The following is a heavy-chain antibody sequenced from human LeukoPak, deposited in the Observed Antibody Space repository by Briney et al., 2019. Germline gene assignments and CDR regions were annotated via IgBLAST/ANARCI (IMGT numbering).Heavy chain of an antibody. D-gene: IGHD4-17*01. CDR1: GGSISSGGYY. Sequence: PSQTLSLTCTVSGGSISSGGYYWRWIRQPPGKGLEWIGYIYYSGSTNYNPSLKSRVTISVDTSKNQFSLKLSSVTAADTAVYYCARWTTVTPLGILSKYYFDYWGQGTLVTVSS. CDR2: IYYSGST. CDR3: ARWTTVTPLGILSKYYFDY. V-gene: IGHV4-61*08. J-gene: IGHJ4*02.